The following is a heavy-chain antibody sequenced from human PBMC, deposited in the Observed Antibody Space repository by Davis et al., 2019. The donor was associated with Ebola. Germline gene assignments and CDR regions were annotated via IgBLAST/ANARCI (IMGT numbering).Heavy chain of an antibody. J-gene: IGHJ5*02. CDR2: IGGGGDDT. CDR3: ARATAGDVRFLEWLSWWFDP. Sequence: PGGSLRLSCTASGFTFNHYAMSWVRQAPGKGLEWVSLIGGGGDDTYYPDSVKGRFTISRDNAKNSLYLQMNSLRAEDTAVYYCARATAGDVRFLEWLSWWFDPWGQGTLVTVSS. CDR1: GFTFNHYA. V-gene: IGHV3-23*01. D-gene: IGHD3-3*01.